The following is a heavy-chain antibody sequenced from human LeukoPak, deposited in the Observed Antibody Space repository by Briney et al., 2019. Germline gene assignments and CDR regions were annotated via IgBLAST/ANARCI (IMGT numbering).Heavy chain of an antibody. CDR3: VRAWGETRYYYYGLDV. Sequence: PSETLSLTCTVSGDSISNYYWNWIRQPPGKALEWLGYLSDTGSTNYNPSLKSRVTISADTPKKQLSLKVRSVTAADTAVYYCVRAWGETRYYYYGLDVWGQGTTVTVSS. D-gene: IGHD1-26*01. V-gene: IGHV4-59*01. CDR1: GDSISNYY. CDR2: LSDTGST. J-gene: IGHJ6*02.